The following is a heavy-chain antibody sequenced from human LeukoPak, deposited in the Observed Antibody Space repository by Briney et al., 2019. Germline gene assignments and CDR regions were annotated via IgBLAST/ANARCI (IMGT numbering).Heavy chain of an antibody. CDR3: ARTNRYYYDSSGYYYEARDY. CDR2: IIPILGIA. D-gene: IGHD3-22*01. Sequence: SVKVSCKASGGTFSSYAISWVRQAPGQGLEWMGRIIPILGIANYAQKFQGRVTITADKSTSTAYMELSSLRSEDTAVYYCARTNRYYYDSSGYYYEARDYWGQGTLVTVSS. V-gene: IGHV1-69*04. CDR1: GGTFSSYA. J-gene: IGHJ4*02.